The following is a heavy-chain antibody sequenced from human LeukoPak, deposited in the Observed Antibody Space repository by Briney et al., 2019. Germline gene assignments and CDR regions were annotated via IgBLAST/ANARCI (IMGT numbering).Heavy chain of an antibody. CDR3: AKDSSSWYVFDY. V-gene: IGHV3-23*01. CDR1: GFTFSSYA. J-gene: IGHJ4*02. Sequence: QPGGSLRLSCTASGFTFSSYAMSWVRQAPGKGLEWVSAISGSGGSTYYADSVKGRFTISRDNSKNTLYLQVNSLRAEDTAVYYCAKDSSSWYVFDYWGQGTLVTVSS. CDR2: ISGSGGST. D-gene: IGHD6-13*01.